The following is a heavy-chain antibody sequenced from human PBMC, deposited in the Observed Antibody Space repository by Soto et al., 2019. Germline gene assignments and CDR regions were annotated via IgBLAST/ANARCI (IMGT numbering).Heavy chain of an antibody. J-gene: IGHJ3*02. V-gene: IGHV4-59*07. D-gene: IGHD6-19*01. CDR1: GCSISSYY. Sequence: SDTLSLTYTVSGCSISSYYWSWIRQPPGKGLEWIGYIYCSGSTNYNPSLKSRVTISVDTSKNQFSLKLSSVTAADTAVYYCARSSAWLDQDAFDIWGQGPMVT. CDR2: IYCSGST. CDR3: ARSSAWLDQDAFDI.